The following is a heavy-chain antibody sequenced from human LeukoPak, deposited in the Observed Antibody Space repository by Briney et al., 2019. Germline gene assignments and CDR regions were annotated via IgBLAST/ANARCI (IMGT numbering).Heavy chain of an antibody. D-gene: IGHD6-13*01. CDR1: EYTFSVYH. J-gene: IGHJ4*02. V-gene: IGHV1-2*02. CDR2: INPDSGDT. Sequence: ASVKVSCKASEYTFSVYHIHWVRPPPGQGREWMAWINPDSGDTNYGHKFQDRVTMTRDTSIRTAYMEVSSLRSVDTAVYYCARIPGGSWAFDYWGQGTLVTVSS. CDR3: ARIPGGSWAFDY.